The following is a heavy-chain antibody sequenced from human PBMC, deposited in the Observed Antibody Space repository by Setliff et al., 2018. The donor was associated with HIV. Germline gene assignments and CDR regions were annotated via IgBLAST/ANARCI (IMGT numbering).Heavy chain of an antibody. CDR3: AKFRNRDLDY. J-gene: IGHJ4*02. CDR1: GFSFSNFW. V-gene: IGHV3-7*01. D-gene: IGHD1-1*01. Sequence: LRLSCVVSGFSFSNFWMSWVRQTPGKGLESLAIISTDGSNKQYLNSVRGRFTISRDNAKNSLFLRMDNLRVEDTGIYFCAKFRNRDLDYWGQGTPVTVSS. CDR2: ISTDGSNK.